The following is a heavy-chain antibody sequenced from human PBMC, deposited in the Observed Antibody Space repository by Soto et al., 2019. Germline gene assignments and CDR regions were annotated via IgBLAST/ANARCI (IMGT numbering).Heavy chain of an antibody. D-gene: IGHD2-15*01. CDR2: ISSRSTYM. Sequence: EVHLVESGGGLVEPGGSLRLFCAASGFTFSTYHMNWVRQAPGKGLEWVSSISSRSTYMYYADSMKGRFTISRDNPKNSVYLQMTGLRAEDTAVYYCAREGTYCGGGSCFSTPYFDYWGQGTLVTVSS. CDR1: GFTFSTYH. J-gene: IGHJ4*02. V-gene: IGHV3-21*01. CDR3: AREGTYCGGGSCFSTPYFDY.